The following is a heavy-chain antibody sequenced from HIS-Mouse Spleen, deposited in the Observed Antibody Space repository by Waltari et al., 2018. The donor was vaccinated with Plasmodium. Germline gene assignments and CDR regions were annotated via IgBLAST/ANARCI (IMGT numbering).Heavy chain of an antibody. CDR3: ARTTYSSSSAKYYYYGMDV. D-gene: IGHD6-6*01. J-gene: IGHJ6*02. CDR2: IDWDDDK. Sequence: QVTLRESGPALVKPTQTLTLTCTFSGFSLSTSGMCLTWIRQPPGKALDWLARIDWDDDKYYSTSLKTRLTISKDTSKNQVVLTMTNMDPVDTATYYCARTTYSSSSAKYYYYGMDVWGQGTTVTVSS. V-gene: IGHV2-70*15. CDR1: GFSLSTSGMC.